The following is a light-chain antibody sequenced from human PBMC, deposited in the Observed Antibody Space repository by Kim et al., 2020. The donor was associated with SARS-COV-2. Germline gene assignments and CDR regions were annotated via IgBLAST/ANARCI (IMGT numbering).Light chain of an antibody. CDR3: NSRDSSDNHVV. CDR2: GKN. CDR1: SLRRYY. Sequence: SSELTQDPAVSVALGQTVRITCQGDSLRRYYASWYQQKPGQAPVFVIYGKNNRPSGIPDRFSGSSSGNTASLTITGAQAEDEADYYCNSRDSSDNHVVFGGGTQLTVL. J-gene: IGLJ2*01. V-gene: IGLV3-19*01.